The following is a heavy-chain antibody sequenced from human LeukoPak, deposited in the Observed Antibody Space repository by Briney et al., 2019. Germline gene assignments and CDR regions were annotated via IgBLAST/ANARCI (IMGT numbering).Heavy chain of an antibody. Sequence: GGSLRLSCAASGFTFSSYAMSWVRQAPGKGLEWVSAINGNGGGTYYADAMKGRFSISRDNSKNTLSLQMNSLRAEDTAVYYCARQIPGSGHGFDPWGQGTLVAVSS. CDR1: GFTFSSYA. D-gene: IGHD3-10*01. CDR2: INGNGGGT. J-gene: IGHJ5*02. V-gene: IGHV3-23*01. CDR3: ARQIPGSGHGFDP.